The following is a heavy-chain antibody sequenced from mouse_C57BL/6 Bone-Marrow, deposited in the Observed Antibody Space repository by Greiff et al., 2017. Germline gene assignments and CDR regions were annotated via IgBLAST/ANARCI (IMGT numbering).Heavy chain of an antibody. J-gene: IGHJ1*03. CDR1: GYSFTGYY. V-gene: IGHV1-42*01. D-gene: IGHD1-1*01. CDR3: ARSSTVVSWYFDV. Sequence: GYSFTGYYMNWVKHSPEKRLEWIGEINPSTGGTTYNQKFKAKATLTVDKSSSTAYMQLKSLTSEDSAVYYCARSSTVVSWYFDVWGTGTTVTVSS. CDR2: INPSTGGT.